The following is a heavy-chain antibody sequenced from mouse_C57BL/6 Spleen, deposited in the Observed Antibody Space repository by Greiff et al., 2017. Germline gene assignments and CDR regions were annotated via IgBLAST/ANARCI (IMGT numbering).Heavy chain of an antibody. V-gene: IGHV1-26*01. J-gene: IGHJ2*01. Sequence: EVPLQQSGPELVKPGASVKISCKASGYTFTDYYMNWVKQSHGKSLEWIGDINPNNGGTSYTQKFPGKAPLTVDKSSRTAYIELRSLTSEDSAVYYCARGDYDGYYSDTWGEGTTLT. CDR1: GYTFTDYY. D-gene: IGHD2-4*01. CDR3: ARGDYDGYYSDT. CDR2: INPNNGGT.